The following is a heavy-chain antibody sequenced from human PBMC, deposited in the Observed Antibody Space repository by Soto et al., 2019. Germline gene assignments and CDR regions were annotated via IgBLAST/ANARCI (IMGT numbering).Heavy chain of an antibody. CDR3: ARGQRSDPFFDC. CDR1: GGSFIGYY. V-gene: IGHV4-34*01. Sequence: SETLSLTCAVYGGSFIGYYWDWRRQPPGKGLEWIGEINPDGATNYTPSLRGRVTISIDTSRNQFSLKLSSVTAADTAVYYCARGQRSDPFFDCWGQGALVTVSS. CDR2: INPDGAT. J-gene: IGHJ4*02.